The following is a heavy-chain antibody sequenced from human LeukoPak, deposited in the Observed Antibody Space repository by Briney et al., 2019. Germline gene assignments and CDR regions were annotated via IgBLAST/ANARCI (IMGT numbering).Heavy chain of an antibody. V-gene: IGHV2-70*04. Sequence: SGPTLVNPTQPLTLTCTFSGFSLSTSGMRVSWIRQPPGKALEWLARIDWDEDKFYSTSLKTRRTISKDTSKSQVVLTMTNMDPVDTATYYCARGPSLAIAAAGPFDYWGQGTLVTVSS. D-gene: IGHD6-13*01. CDR2: IDWDEDK. J-gene: IGHJ4*02. CDR3: ARGPSLAIAAAGPFDY. CDR1: GFSLSTSGMR.